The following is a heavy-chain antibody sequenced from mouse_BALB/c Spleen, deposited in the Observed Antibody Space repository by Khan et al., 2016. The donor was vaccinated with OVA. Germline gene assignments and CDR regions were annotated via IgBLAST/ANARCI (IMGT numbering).Heavy chain of an antibody. Sequence: EVQLQQSGPELMKPGASVKISCKASGYSFTSYYIHWVMQSHGKSLEWIGYVDPFSGGTTCNQKFKGKATLPVDKSSSPASRHLGNLPSEDSAVYYVTRHGYVAWFTYWGQGTLVTVSA. CDR2: VDPFSGGT. J-gene: IGHJ3*01. D-gene: IGHD2-2*01. V-gene: IGHV1S135*01. CDR1: GYSFTSYY. CDR3: TRHGYVAWFTY.